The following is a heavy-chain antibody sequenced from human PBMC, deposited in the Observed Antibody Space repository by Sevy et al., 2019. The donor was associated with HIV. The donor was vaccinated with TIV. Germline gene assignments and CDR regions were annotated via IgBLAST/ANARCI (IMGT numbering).Heavy chain of an antibody. CDR3: ARGRKWFDP. V-gene: IGHV4-59*01. J-gene: IGHJ5*02. CDR1: GGSISSYY. Sequence: SETLSLTCTVSGGSISSYYWSWNRQPPGKGLEWIGYIYYSGSTNYNPSLKSRVTISVDTSKNQFSLKLSSVTAADTAVYYCARGRKWFDPWGQGTLVTVSS. CDR2: IYYSGST.